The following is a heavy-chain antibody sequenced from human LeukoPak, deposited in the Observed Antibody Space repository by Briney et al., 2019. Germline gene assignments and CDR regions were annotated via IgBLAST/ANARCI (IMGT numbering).Heavy chain of an antibody. CDR3: AKDQEPRFLQTTFDY. V-gene: IGHV3-23*01. J-gene: IGHJ4*02. CDR1: GFKFSDYS. CDR2: IGGSGGGT. D-gene: IGHD3-3*01. Sequence: PGGFLRLSCAASGFKFSDYSMSWVRQAPGKGLEWVAGIGGSGGGTYYGDSVKGRFTVSRDNSKNTLFLHMNNLSAEDTAVYFCAKDQEPRFLQTTFDYWGQGTLVTVSS.